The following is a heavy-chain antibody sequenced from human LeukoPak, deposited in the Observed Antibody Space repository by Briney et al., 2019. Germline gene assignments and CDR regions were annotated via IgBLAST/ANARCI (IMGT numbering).Heavy chain of an antibody. CDR3: AKGGDFWSGYYTGFDY. CDR2: IRYDGSNK. J-gene: IGHJ4*02. CDR1: GFPFSSYG. D-gene: IGHD3-3*01. V-gene: IGHV3-30*02. Sequence: GGSLRLSCAASGFPFSSYGMHWVRQAPGKGLEWVAFIRYDGSNKYYADSVKGRFTISRDNSKNTLYLQMNSLRAEDTAVYYCAKGGDFWSGYYTGFDYRGQGTLVTVSS.